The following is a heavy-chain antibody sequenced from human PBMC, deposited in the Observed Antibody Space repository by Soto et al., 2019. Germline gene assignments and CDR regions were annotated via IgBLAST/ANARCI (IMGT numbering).Heavy chain of an antibody. V-gene: IGHV1-18*01. J-gene: IGHJ6*02. CDR1: GGTFGSDT. CDR2: ISAYNGNT. CDR3: ARGAVGGFYYYYGMDV. D-gene: IGHD6-19*01. Sequence: ASVKVSCKASGGTFGSDTISWVRQAPGQGLEWMGWISAYNGNTNYAQKFQGRVTMTTDTSTSTAYMELRSLRSDDTAVYYCARGAVGGFYYYYGMDVCGQGTTVTVSS.